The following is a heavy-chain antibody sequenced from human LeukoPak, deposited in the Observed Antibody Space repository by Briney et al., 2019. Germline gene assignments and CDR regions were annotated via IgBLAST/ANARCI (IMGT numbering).Heavy chain of an antibody. J-gene: IGHJ4*02. V-gene: IGHV3-7*01. CDR2: INEDESKI. CDR3: ARHDDSEWYCLTN. D-gene: IGHD6-19*01. Sequence: GGSLRLSCAASGFTFSNYWMSWVRQAPGKGLEWVGNINEDESKINYVDSVKGRFAISRDNVKNSVYLQMNSLRPEDTAIYYCARHDDSEWYCLTNWGQGTLVTVSS. CDR1: GFTFSNYW.